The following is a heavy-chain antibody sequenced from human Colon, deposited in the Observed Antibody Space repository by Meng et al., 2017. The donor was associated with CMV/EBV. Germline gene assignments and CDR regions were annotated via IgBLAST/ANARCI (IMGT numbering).Heavy chain of an antibody. CDR2: VNPTSGDT. J-gene: IGHJ4*02. CDR1: GYTFSAYS. Sequence: ASVKVSCKASGYTFSAYSMHWVRQAPGQGLQWMGWVNPTSGDTKYAQEFQGRVSMTTDSSINTAYMELTSLRSDDTAVYYCAREVVGATWFDFWGQGTLV. D-gene: IGHD1-26*01. V-gene: IGHV1-2*02. CDR3: AREVVGATWFDF.